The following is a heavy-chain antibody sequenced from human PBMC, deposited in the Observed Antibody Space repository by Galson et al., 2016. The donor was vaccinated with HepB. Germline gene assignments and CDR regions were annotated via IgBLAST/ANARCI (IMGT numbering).Heavy chain of an antibody. V-gene: IGHV1-18*01. CDR2: IYPYNGNT. Sequence: SVKVSCKASGYTFPDYGISWVRQAPGQGLEWMGWIYPYNGNTDYAQNLQGRVTMTTDTTTRTAYMELRSLRSDDTAVYYCARGVGEIVATIGYWGQGTLVTVSS. D-gene: IGHD5-12*01. CDR3: ARGVGEIVATIGY. J-gene: IGHJ4*02. CDR1: GYTFPDYG.